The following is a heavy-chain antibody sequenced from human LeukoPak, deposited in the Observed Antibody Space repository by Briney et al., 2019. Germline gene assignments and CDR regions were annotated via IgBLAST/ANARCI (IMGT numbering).Heavy chain of an antibody. D-gene: IGHD6-19*01. CDR1: GFTVSSNY. V-gene: IGHV3-53*01. CDR3: AKDLGYSSGWYFGAFDI. CDR2: IYSGGST. J-gene: IGHJ3*02. Sequence: GGSLRLSCAASGFTVSSNYMSWVRQAPGKGLEWVSVIYSGGSTYYADSVKGRFTISRDNSKNTLYLQMNSLRAEDTAVYYCAKDLGYSSGWYFGAFDIWGQGTMVTVSS.